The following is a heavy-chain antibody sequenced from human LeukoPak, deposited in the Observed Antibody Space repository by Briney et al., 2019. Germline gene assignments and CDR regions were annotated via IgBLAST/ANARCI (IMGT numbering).Heavy chain of an antibody. CDR1: GGSISSSNYY. J-gene: IGHJ6*02. D-gene: IGHD2-2*01. CDR3: ARGVCGSTSCSVDYYYYGMDV. CDR2: IFYSGRT. Sequence: SETLSLTCTVSGGSISSSNYYWGWIRQPPGKGLEWIGSIFYSGRTYYSPSLKSRVTMSVDTSKNQFSLKVTSVTAADTAVYYCARGVCGSTSCSVDYYYYGMDVWGQGTTVTVSS. V-gene: IGHV4-39*01.